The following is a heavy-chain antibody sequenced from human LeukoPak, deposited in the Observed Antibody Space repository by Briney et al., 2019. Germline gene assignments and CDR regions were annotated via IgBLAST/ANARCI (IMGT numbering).Heavy chain of an antibody. V-gene: IGHV3-23*01. CDR2: ISGSGGST. CDR3: AKVLAGIAAAGTGQFDY. D-gene: IGHD6-13*01. Sequence: GGSLRLSCAASGFTFSSYAMHWVRQAPGKGLEWVSAISGSGGSTYYADSVKGRFTISRDNSKNTLYLQMNSLRAEDTAVYYCAKVLAGIAAAGTGQFDYWGQGSLVTVSS. J-gene: IGHJ4*02. CDR1: GFTFSSYA.